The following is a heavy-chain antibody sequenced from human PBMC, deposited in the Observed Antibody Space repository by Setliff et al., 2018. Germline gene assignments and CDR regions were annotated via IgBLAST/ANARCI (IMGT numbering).Heavy chain of an antibody. CDR2: INPNNGDT. D-gene: IGHD6-19*01. CDR3: ARATRDSGGWYYEYNWFDP. V-gene: IGHV1-2*02. J-gene: IGHJ5*02. CDR1: GYTFTGYY. Sequence: ASVKVSCKASGYTFTGYYFHWVRQAPGQGLEWMGWINPNNGDTKSAQKFQGRLTMTRDTSINTAYMELSTLTSDDTAVYFCARATRDSGGWYYEYNWFDPWGQGTLVTVS.